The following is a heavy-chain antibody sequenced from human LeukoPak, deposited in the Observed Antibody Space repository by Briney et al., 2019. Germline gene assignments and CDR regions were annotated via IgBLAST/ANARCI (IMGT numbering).Heavy chain of an antibody. D-gene: IGHD6-19*01. CDR1: GFTFSSYS. CDR2: ISSSSSTI. Sequence: GGSLRLSCAASGFTFSSYSMNWVRQAPGKGLEWVSYISSSSSTIYYADSVKGRFTISRDNAKNSLYLQMNSLRAEDTAVYYCAREGKQWLVRYYFDYWGQGTLVTVSS. J-gene: IGHJ4*02. V-gene: IGHV3-48*04. CDR3: AREGKQWLVRYYFDY.